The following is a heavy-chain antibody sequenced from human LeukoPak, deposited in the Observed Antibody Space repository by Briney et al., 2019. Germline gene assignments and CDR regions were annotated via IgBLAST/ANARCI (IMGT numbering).Heavy chain of an antibody. D-gene: IGHD3-22*01. CDR1: GGSISSSSYY. Sequence: SETLSLTCTVSGGSISSSSYYWGWIRQPPGKGLEWIGSIYHSGSTYYNPSLKSRVTISVDTSKNQFSLKLSSVTAADTAVYYCARGLDSKFNYWGQGTLVTVSS. CDR2: IYHSGST. J-gene: IGHJ4*02. CDR3: ARGLDSKFNY. V-gene: IGHV4-39*07.